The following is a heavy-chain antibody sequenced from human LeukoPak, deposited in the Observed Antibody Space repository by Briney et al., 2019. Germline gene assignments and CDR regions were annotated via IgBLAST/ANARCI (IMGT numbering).Heavy chain of an antibody. CDR3: ASARHGDSVWDY. CDR1: GYSFAYW. J-gene: IGHJ4*02. V-gene: IGHV5-51*01. CDR2: IYSGDSHT. Sequence: GESLKISCKGSGYSFAYWIGWVRQMPGKGLEWMGIIYSGDSHTKYSPSFQGRVTISVDNSISTAYLQWSSLEASDTAMYYCASARHGDSVWDYWGQGTLVTVSS. D-gene: IGHD4-17*01.